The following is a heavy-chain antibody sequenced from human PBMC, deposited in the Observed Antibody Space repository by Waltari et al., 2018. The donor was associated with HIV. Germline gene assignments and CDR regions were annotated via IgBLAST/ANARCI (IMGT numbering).Heavy chain of an antibody. J-gene: IGHJ6*02. V-gene: IGHV1-69*04. CDR1: GGTFSSYA. Sequence: QVQLVQSGAEVKKPGSSVKVSCKASGGTFSSYALSWVRQAPGQALEWMGRSIPVRGIANDAQKVQGRVTITADKSTSTAYMELSSRRSEDTAVYYCARGELGTYYGMDVWGQGTTVTVSS. D-gene: IGHD3-3*02. CDR3: ARGELGTYYGMDV. CDR2: SIPVRGIA.